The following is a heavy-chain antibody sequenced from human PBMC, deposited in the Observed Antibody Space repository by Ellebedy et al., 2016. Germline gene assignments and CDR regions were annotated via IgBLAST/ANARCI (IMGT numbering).Heavy chain of an antibody. Sequence: SETLSLTCAISGDSVSSNGWNWIRQSPSRGLEWLGRTYYTSKWYNDYAVSVKSRITVNPDTSKNQFSLQLNSVTPEDTAVYYCATGWLRSGFDSWGQGTLVTVSS. J-gene: IGHJ4*02. CDR3: ATGWLRSGFDS. CDR2: TYYTSKWYN. D-gene: IGHD5-12*01. CDR1: GDSVSSNG. V-gene: IGHV6-1*01.